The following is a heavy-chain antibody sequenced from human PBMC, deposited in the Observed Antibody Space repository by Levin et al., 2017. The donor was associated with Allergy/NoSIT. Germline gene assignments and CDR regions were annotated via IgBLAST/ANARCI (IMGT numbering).Heavy chain of an antibody. V-gene: IGHV1-18*01. CDR2: ISAYNGNT. Sequence: GESLKISCKASGYTFTSYGISWVRQAPGQGLEWMGWISAYNGNTNYAQKLQGRVTMTTDTSTSTAYMELRSLRSDDTAVYYCARRNPGYNWFDPWGQGTLVTVSS. D-gene: IGHD1-14*01. CDR1: GYTFTSYG. J-gene: IGHJ5*02. CDR3: ARRNPGYNWFDP.